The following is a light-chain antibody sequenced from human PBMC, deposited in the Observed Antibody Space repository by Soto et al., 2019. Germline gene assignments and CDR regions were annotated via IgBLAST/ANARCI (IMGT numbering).Light chain of an antibody. CDR1: SSDIGGYNY. Sequence: QSALTQPASVSGSPGQSITISCSGTSSDIGGYNYVSWYQQHPGKAPQLIIYDVSHRPSGVSNRFSGSKSGNTASLAISGLQAEDEADYYCSSFTSSSTYVFGTGTKLTVL. V-gene: IGLV2-14*03. J-gene: IGLJ1*01. CDR3: SSFTSSSTYV. CDR2: DVS.